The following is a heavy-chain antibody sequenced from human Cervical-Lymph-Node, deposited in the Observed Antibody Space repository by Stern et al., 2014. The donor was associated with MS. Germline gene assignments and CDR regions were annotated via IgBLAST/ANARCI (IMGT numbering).Heavy chain of an antibody. CDR3: ARDRRGGSYYGY. Sequence: VQLVQSGAEVKKPGASVKVSCKASGYTFTSYGISWVRQAPGQGLAWMGWNTGYNGNKNYAQKLQGRVTMTTDTSTNTAYMELRSLRSDDTAVYYCARDRRGGSYYGYWGQGTLVTVSS. V-gene: IGHV1-18*04. D-gene: IGHD1-26*01. CDR2: NTGYNGNK. CDR1: GYTFTSYG. J-gene: IGHJ4*02.